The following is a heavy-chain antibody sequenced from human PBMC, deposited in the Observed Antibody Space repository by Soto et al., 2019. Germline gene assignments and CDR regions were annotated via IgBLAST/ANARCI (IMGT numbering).Heavy chain of an antibody. CDR2: IYYSGST. J-gene: IGHJ4*02. Sequence: SETLSLTCTVSGGSISSGGYYWSWIRQRPGKGLEWIGYIYYSGSTYYNPSLKSRVTISVDTSKNQFSLKLSSVTAADTAVYYCARVGYSSGWYFDYWGQGTLVTVSS. D-gene: IGHD6-19*01. CDR3: ARVGYSSGWYFDY. V-gene: IGHV4-31*03. CDR1: GGSISSGGYY.